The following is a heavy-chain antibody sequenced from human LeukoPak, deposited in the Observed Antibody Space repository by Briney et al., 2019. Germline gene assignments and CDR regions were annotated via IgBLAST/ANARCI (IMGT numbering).Heavy chain of an antibody. J-gene: IGHJ4*02. V-gene: IGHV4-34*01. CDR3: GSSQSSSWYDW. CDR1: GGSFSGYY. D-gene: IGHD6-13*01. CDR2: INHSGST. Sequence: PSETLSLTCAVYGGSFSGYYWSWIRQPPGKGLEWIGEINHSGSTNYNPSLKSRVTISVDTSKNQFSLKLNSVTAADTAVYYCGSSQSSSWYDWWGQGTLVTVTS.